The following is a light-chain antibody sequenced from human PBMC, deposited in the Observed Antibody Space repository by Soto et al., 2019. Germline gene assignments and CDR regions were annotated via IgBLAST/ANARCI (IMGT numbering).Light chain of an antibody. CDR2: EVS. Sequence: QSVLTQPPSASGAPGQSVTISCTGTSNDVGGYNFVSWYQRHPGKAPKLMIFEVSKRPSGVPDRFSGSKSGSTASLTVSGLQAEDEADYYCSSYAGNNIYYVFGTGTKVTVL. J-gene: IGLJ1*01. V-gene: IGLV2-8*01. CDR3: SSYAGNNIYYV. CDR1: SNDVGGYNF.